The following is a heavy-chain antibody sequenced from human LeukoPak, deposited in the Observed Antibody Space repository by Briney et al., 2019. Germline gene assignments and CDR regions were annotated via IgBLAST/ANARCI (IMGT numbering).Heavy chain of an antibody. J-gene: IGHJ6*02. CDR1: GFTFSSYA. CDR2: ISYDGSNK. V-gene: IGHV3-30-3*01. Sequence: GGSLGLSCAASGFTFSSYAMHWVRQAPGKGLEWVAVISYDGSNKYYADSVKGRFTISRDNSKNTLYLQMNSLRAEDTAVYYCARERRSGSYYIYGMDVWGQGTTVTVSS. D-gene: IGHD1-26*01. CDR3: ARERRSGSYYIYGMDV.